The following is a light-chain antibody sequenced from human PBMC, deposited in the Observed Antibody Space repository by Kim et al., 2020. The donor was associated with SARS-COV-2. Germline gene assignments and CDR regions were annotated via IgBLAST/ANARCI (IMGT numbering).Light chain of an antibody. J-gene: IGKJ2*01. Sequence: LSASVGDRVTITCQASQDISNYLNWYQQKPGKAPKLLIYDASNLETGVPSRFSGSGSGTDFTFTISSLQPEDIATYYCQQYDNLPSFGQGTKLEIK. CDR1: QDISNY. CDR2: DAS. CDR3: QQYDNLPS. V-gene: IGKV1-33*01.